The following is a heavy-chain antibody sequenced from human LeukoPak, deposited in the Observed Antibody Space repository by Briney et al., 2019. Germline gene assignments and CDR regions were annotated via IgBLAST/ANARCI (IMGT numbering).Heavy chain of an antibody. CDR3: AKQPSVNYGF. J-gene: IGHJ4*02. Sequence: PGGSLRLSCAASGFTFSDYAMSWVRQAPGRGLEWVSLISSRSTTIYYAESVKGRFTISRDNSKNTLYLQMNSLRPDDTAVYYCAKQPSVNYGFWGQGTLVTVFS. CDR2: ISSRSTTI. CDR1: GFTFSDYA. V-gene: IGHV3-23*01. D-gene: IGHD4-17*01.